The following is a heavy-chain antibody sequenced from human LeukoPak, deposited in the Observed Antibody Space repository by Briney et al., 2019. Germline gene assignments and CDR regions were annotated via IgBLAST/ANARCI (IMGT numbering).Heavy chain of an antibody. V-gene: IGHV1-69*01. CDR3: ARTYYYYYDSSGTFDY. CDR2: IIPIFGTA. Sequence: ASVKVSCKASGGTFSSYAISWVRQAPGQGLEWMGGIIPIFGTANYAQKFQGRVTITADESTSTAYMELSSLRSEDTAVYYCARTYYYYYDSSGTFDYWGQGTLVTVSS. CDR1: GGTFSSYA. D-gene: IGHD3-22*01. J-gene: IGHJ4*02.